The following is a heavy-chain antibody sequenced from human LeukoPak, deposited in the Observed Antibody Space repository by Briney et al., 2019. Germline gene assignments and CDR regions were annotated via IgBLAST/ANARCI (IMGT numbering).Heavy chain of an antibody. Sequence: QPGRSLRLSCAASGFTFSSYGMHWVRQAPGKGLERVAVISYDGSNKYYADSVKGRFTISRDNSKNTLYLQMNSLRAEDTAVYYCAKGGYYDSSGYYPLGDVWGQGTTVTVSS. CDR1: GFTFSSYG. CDR3: AKGGYYDSSGYYPLGDV. V-gene: IGHV3-30*18. D-gene: IGHD3-22*01. CDR2: ISYDGSNK. J-gene: IGHJ6*02.